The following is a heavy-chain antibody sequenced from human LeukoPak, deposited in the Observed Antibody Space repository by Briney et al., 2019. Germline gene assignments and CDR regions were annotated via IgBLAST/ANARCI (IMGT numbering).Heavy chain of an antibody. CDR2: IYTSGST. CDR1: GGSISSYY. D-gene: IGHD2-2*01. V-gene: IGHV4-4*07. CDR3: ARGPLVVVPAASPRRAFDI. J-gene: IGHJ3*02. Sequence: SETLSLTCPVSGGSISSYYWSWIRQPAGKGLEWIGRIYTSGSTNYNPSLKSRVTMSVDTSKNQFSLKLSSVTAADTAVYYCARGPLVVVPAASPRRAFDIWGQGTMVTVSS.